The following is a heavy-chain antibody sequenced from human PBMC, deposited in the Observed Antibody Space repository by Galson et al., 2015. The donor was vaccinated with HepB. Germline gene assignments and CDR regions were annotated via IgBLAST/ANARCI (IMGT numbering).Heavy chain of an antibody. CDR3: AKGTIAAALHFDY. J-gene: IGHJ4*02. V-gene: IGHV3-9*01. CDR1: GFSFDDYA. CDR2: ISWNSARI. Sequence: SLRLSCAASGFSFDDYAMHWVRQAPGKGLEWVSGISWNSARIDYADSVKGRFTISRDNAKNSLYLQMNSLRAEDTALYYCAKGTIAAALHFDYWGQGTLVTVSS. D-gene: IGHD6-13*01.